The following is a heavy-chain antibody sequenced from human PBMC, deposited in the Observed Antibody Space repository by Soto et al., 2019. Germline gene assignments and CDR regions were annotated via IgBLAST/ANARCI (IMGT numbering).Heavy chain of an antibody. Sequence: SETLSLTCAVYGGSFSGYYWSWIRQPPGKGLEWIGEINHSGSTNYNPSLKSRVTISVDTSKNQFSLKLSSVTAADTAVYYCARESSDSTTGTTEKYYYYCYMDVWGKGTTVTGSS. V-gene: IGHV4-34*01. CDR2: INHSGST. D-gene: IGHD1-1*01. CDR3: ARESSDSTTGTTEKYYYYCYMDV. CDR1: GGSFSGYY. J-gene: IGHJ6*03.